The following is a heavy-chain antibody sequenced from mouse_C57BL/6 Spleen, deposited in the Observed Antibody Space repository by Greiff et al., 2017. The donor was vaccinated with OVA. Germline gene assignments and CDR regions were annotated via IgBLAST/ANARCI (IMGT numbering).Heavy chain of an antibody. J-gene: IGHJ4*01. CDR3: AKKGDDYDDGDAMDY. CDR1: GFSLTSYG. V-gene: IGHV2-5*01. D-gene: IGHD2-4*01. CDR2: IWRGGSA. Sequence: QVQLKESGPGLVQPSQSLSITFTVSGFSLTSYGVHWVRQSPGKGLEWLGVIWRGGSADYNEAFMSRLSITKDNSKSQIFFKMNSLQADDTAIYYCAKKGDDYDDGDAMDYWGQGTSVTVSS.